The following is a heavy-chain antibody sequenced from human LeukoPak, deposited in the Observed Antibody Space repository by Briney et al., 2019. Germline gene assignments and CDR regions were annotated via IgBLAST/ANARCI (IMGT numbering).Heavy chain of an antibody. V-gene: IGHV1-18*01. CDR1: GYTFSNYG. D-gene: IGHD4-17*01. CDR2: INDYNGDT. J-gene: IGHJ4*02. Sequence: GASVKVSCKTSGYTFSNYGISWVRQAPGQGLEWMGRINDYNGDTNYAQNLQGRVTMTTDTSTTTAYMELRSLRSDDTALYFCARSPTVTTRCDFWGQGTLVTVSS. CDR3: ARSPTVTTRCDF.